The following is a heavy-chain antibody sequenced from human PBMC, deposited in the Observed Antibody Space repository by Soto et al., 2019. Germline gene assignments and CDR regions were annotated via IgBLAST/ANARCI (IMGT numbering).Heavy chain of an antibody. CDR1: AFTFRNYW. D-gene: IGHD2-2*01. J-gene: IGHJ6*02. V-gene: IGHV3-7*05. Sequence: EVQLVESGGGLVQPGGSLRLSRAASAFTFRNYWMSWVRQAPGKGLEWVANIKQDGSEKYYVDSVKGRFTISRDNAKSSLYLQINSLRAEDTAVYYCARVDCSSIGCYGDYSYYGMDVWGQGTTVTVS. CDR3: ARVDCSSIGCYGDYSYYGMDV. CDR2: IKQDGSEK.